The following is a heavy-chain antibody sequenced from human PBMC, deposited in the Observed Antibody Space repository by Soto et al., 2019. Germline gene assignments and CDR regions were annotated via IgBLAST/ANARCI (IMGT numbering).Heavy chain of an antibody. V-gene: IGHV1-69*13. CDR2: IIPIFGTA. Sequence: SVKVSCKASGGTFSSYAISWVRQAPGQGLEWMGGIIPIFGTANYAQKFQGRVTITADESTSTAYMELSSLRSEDTAVYYCARDGDYDFWSGYYRGHWFDPWGQGTLVTVSS. D-gene: IGHD3-3*01. CDR1: GGTFSSYA. J-gene: IGHJ5*02. CDR3: ARDGDYDFWSGYYRGHWFDP.